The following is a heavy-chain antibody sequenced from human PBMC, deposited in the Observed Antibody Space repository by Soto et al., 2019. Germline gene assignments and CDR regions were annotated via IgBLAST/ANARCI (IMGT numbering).Heavy chain of an antibody. J-gene: IGHJ6*02. CDR2: ILHDGSAE. D-gene: IGHD2-2*01. V-gene: IGHV3-30*03. CDR1: GFIFTSYD. Sequence: GGSLRLFCAASGFIFTSYDMHWVRQAPGKGLEWMALILHDGSAEYYADSVKGRFTISRDNSKNTLYLQMNSLTAEDTAVYYCARSRDGHSFYFYYGMDGWGQGTTVTVSS. CDR3: ARSRDGHSFYFYYGMDG.